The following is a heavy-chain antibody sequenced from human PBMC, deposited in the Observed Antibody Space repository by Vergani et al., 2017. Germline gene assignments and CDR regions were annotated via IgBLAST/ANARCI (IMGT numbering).Heavy chain of an antibody. CDR1: GYIFTNYL. CDR3: ARLYGRDSSGSKYFDY. J-gene: IGHJ4*02. V-gene: IGHV5-51*01. CDR2: IHPANSDT. Sequence: EVQLVQSGAEVKKPGESLKISCQISGYIFTNYLICWVRQMPGKGLEWMGIIHPANSDTRYSPSFPGQVTISVDKSISTAYLPRRSLMASDSAMYYCARLYGRDSSGSKYFDYWGQGTLVTVSS. D-gene: IGHD3-22*01.